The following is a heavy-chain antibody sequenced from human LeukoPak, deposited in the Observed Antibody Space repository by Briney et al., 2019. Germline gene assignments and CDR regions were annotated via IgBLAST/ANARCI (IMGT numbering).Heavy chain of an antibody. V-gene: IGHV3-23*01. D-gene: IGHD6-6*01. Sequence: PGGSLRLSCAASKFTFSAYAMYWVPQAPGKGLEWVSCIEASDVNTYYADSVKGRFSISRDNSKSTLYLQMSSLRAEDTAVYYCVRGGSSDYWGQGTLVTVSS. CDR2: IEASDVNT. CDR3: VRGGSSDY. CDR1: KFTFSAYA. J-gene: IGHJ4*02.